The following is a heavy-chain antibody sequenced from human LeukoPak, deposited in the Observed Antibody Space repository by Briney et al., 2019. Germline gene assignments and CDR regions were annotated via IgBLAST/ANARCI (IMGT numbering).Heavy chain of an antibody. Sequence: GGSLRLSCAASGFTVSSTYMSWVRQAPGKGLECVSSISSSSSYIYSADSVKGRFTLSRDNATKTLYLYMNSARAENTAAYYCAKGVSSWYALDYWGQGTLVTVSS. CDR1: GFTVSSTY. V-gene: IGHV3-21*01. D-gene: IGHD6-13*01. CDR2: ISSSSSYI. CDR3: AKGVSSWYALDY. J-gene: IGHJ4*02.